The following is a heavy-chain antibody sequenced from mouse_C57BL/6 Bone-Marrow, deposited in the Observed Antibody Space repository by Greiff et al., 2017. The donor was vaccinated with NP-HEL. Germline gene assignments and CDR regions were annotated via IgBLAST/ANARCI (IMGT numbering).Heavy chain of an antibody. J-gene: IGHJ2*01. Sequence: VQLVESGAELVRPGASVTLSCKASGYTFTDYEMHWVKQTPVHGLEWIGAIDPETGGTAYNQKFKGKAILTADKSSSTAYMELRSLTSEDSAVYYCTRSTTVVAPDYWGQGTTLTVSS. CDR2: IDPETGGT. CDR1: GYTFTDYE. D-gene: IGHD1-1*01. CDR3: TRSTTVVAPDY. V-gene: IGHV1-15*01.